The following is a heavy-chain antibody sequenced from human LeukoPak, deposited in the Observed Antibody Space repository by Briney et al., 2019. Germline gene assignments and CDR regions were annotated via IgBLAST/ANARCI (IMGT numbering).Heavy chain of an antibody. D-gene: IGHD3-22*01. CDR3: AKGPYYYDSSGLFDY. CDR1: GFTFSSYS. V-gene: IGHV3-48*01. Sequence: GGSLRLSCAASGFTFSSYSMNWVRQAPGKGLEWVSYISSSSSTIYYADSVKGRFTISRDNSKNTLYLQMNSLRAEDTAVYYCAKGPYYYDSSGLFDYWGQGTLVTVSS. J-gene: IGHJ4*02. CDR2: ISSSSSTI.